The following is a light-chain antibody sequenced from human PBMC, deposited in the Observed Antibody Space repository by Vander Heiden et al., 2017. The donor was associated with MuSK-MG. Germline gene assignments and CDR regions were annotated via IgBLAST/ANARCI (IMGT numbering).Light chain of an antibody. J-gene: IGLJ2*01. CDR2: DVS. CDR1: SSDVGSYNL. V-gene: IGLV2-14*03. CDR3: SSYTSSSIGV. Sequence: QSALTQPASVSGSPGPSITISCTGTSSDVGSYNLVSWYQQYPGKAPKLMIYDVSNRPSGVSNRFSGSKSGNTASLTISGLQAEDEADYYCSSYTSSSIGVFGGGTKLTVL.